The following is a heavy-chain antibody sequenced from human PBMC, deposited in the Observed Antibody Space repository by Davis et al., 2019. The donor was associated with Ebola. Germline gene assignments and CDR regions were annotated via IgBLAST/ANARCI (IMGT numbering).Heavy chain of an antibody. CDR3: ARYLTSSSLDV. D-gene: IGHD6-6*01. CDR2: ISGSGGTT. J-gene: IGHJ6*02. Sequence: GESLKISCAASGFTFSSYAMSWVRQAPGKGLEWVSAISGSGGTTYYADSVKGRFTVSRDNSKNTLYLQMNSLRVEETAVYYCARYLTSSSLDVWGPGTTVTVSS. V-gene: IGHV3-23*01. CDR1: GFTFSSYA.